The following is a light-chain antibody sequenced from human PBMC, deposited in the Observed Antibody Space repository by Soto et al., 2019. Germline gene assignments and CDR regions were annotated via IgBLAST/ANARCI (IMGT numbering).Light chain of an antibody. CDR3: SSYTSSVAYV. CDR2: EVN. V-gene: IGLV2-14*01. J-gene: IGLJ1*01. Sequence: QSALTQPASVSGSPGQSITISCTGASSDVGGYNFVSWYQQHPGKAPKLVIYEVNNRPSGVSNRFSGSKSGNTASLTISGLQAQDEADYYCSSYTSSVAYVFGTGTKLTVL. CDR1: SSDVGGYNF.